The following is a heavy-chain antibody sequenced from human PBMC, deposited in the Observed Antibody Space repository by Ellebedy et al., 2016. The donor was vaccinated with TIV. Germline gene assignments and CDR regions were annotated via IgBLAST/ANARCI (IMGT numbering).Heavy chain of an antibody. CDR3: ARRGRDGFSYMDV. D-gene: IGHD5-24*01. V-gene: IGHV3-30*04. Sequence: GGSLRLSCAASGFNFSSYAMHWVRQAPGKGLEWVAVISYDGSKKYYADSVKGRFTISRNNSKNTLHLQMNSLRAEDMAVYYCARRGRDGFSYMDVWGKGTTVTVSS. CDR2: ISYDGSKK. J-gene: IGHJ6*03. CDR1: GFNFSSYA.